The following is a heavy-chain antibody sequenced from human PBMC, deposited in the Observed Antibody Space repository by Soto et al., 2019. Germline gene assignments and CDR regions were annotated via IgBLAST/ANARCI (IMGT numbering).Heavy chain of an antibody. CDR2: IYYSGST. D-gene: IGHD3-10*01. CDR3: ARQGGFGAPFGY. V-gene: IGHV4-39*01. Sequence: SETLSLTCTVSGGSISSSSYYWGWIRQPPGKGLEWIGSIYYSGSTYYNPSLKSRVTISVDTPKNQFSLKLSSVTAADTAVYYCARQGGFGAPFGYWGQGTLVTVSS. J-gene: IGHJ4*02. CDR1: GGSISSSSYY.